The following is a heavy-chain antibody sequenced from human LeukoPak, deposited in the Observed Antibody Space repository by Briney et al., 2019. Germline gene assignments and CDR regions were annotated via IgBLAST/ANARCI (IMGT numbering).Heavy chain of an antibody. CDR1: GGSFSGYY. CDR2: INHSGST. Sequence: SETLSLTCAVYGGSFSGYYWSWIRQPPGKGLEWIGEINHSGSTNYNPPLKSRVTISVDTSKNQFSLKLSSVTAADTAVYYCARAVAGTHFDYWGQGTLVTVSS. D-gene: IGHD6-19*01. CDR3: ARAVAGTHFDY. J-gene: IGHJ4*02. V-gene: IGHV4-34*01.